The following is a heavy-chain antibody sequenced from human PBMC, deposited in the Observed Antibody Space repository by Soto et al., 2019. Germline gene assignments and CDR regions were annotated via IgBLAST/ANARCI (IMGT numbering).Heavy chain of an antibody. D-gene: IGHD5-18*01. V-gene: IGHV3-23*01. CDR2: ISGSGGST. J-gene: IGHJ4*02. CDR3: AKSVDTAMDSFDY. CDR1: GFTFSGYA. Sequence: GSLRLSCASSGFTFSGYAMSWVRQAPGKGLEWVSAISGSGGSTYYADSVKGRFTISRDNSKNTLYLQMNSLRAEDTAVYYCAKSVDTAMDSFDYWGQGTLVTVSS.